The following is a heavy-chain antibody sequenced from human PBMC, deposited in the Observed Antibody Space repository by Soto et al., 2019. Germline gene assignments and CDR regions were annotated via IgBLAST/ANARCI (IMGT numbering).Heavy chain of an antibody. CDR3: AHRAVVPAAIVPAYSCGY. Sequence: QITLKESGPTLVKPTQTLTLTCTFSGLSLSTSGVGVGCIRQRPGKDLEWLALISWDDDKRYSPSLKSRLTITKDTSKHQVVLTMTNMDPLDTATYDCAHRAVVPAAIVPAYSCGYWGQGTLVTVSS. J-gene: IGHJ4*02. D-gene: IGHD2-2*02. CDR2: ISWDDDK. CDR1: GLSLSTSGVG. V-gene: IGHV2-5*02.